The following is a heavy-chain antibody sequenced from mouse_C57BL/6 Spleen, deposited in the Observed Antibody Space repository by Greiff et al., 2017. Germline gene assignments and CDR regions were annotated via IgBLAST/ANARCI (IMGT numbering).Heavy chain of an antibody. CDR3: TREAY. Sequence: VKLVESGAELVRPGASVTLSCKASGYTFTDYEMHWVKQTPVHGLEWIGAIDPVTGGTAYNQKFKGKAILTADKSSSTAYMELRSLTSEDSAVYYCTREAYWGQGTLVTVSA. CDR1: GYTFTDYE. J-gene: IGHJ3*01. CDR2: IDPVTGGT. V-gene: IGHV1-15*01.